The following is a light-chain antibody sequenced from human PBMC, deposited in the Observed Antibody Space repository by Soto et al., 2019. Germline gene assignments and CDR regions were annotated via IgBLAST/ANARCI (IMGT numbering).Light chain of an antibody. J-gene: IGKJ1*01. CDR2: QAS. Sequence: DIQMTQSPSTLSAYVGDTVTITCRANENINDWLAWYQQKPGEAPKFLIYQASTLENGVPSRFSGSGSGTEFTLTISNLQPDDFATYYCQHYSRYPVTFGQGTKVELK. CDR1: ENINDW. CDR3: QHYSRYPVT. V-gene: IGKV1-5*03.